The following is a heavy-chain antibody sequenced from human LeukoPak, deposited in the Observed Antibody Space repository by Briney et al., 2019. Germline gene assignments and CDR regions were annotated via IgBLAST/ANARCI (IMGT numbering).Heavy chain of an antibody. V-gene: IGHV3-30*18. CDR3: AKDRPYYYDSSGYYPDY. CDR2: ISCDGSNK. CDR1: GFTFSSYG. D-gene: IGHD3-22*01. J-gene: IGHJ4*02. Sequence: GRSLRLSCAASGFTFSSYGMHWVRQAPGKGLEWVAVISCDGSNKYYADSVKGRFTISRDNSKNTLYLQMNSLRAEDTAVYYCAKDRPYYYDSSGYYPDYWGQGTLVTVSS.